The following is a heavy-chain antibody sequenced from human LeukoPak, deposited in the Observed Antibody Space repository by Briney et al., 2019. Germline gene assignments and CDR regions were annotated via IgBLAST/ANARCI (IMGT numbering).Heavy chain of an antibody. Sequence: GGSLRLSCAASGFTFSSYGMSWVRQAPGKGLEWVSAISGSGSSTYYADSVKGRFTISRDNSKNTLYLQMNSLRAEDTAVYYCAKARGLLPYYFDYWGQETLVTVSS. D-gene: IGHD3-22*01. CDR3: AKARGLLPYYFDY. J-gene: IGHJ4*02. CDR2: ISGSGSST. V-gene: IGHV3-23*01. CDR1: GFTFSSYG.